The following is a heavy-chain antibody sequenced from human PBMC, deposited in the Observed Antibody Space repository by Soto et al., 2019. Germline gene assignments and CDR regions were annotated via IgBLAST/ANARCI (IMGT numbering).Heavy chain of an antibody. CDR3: ARMGYFGVFIIYHYGMDV. CDR1: GYTFTRYG. Sequence: GASVKVSCNASGYTFTRYGISWVRQAPGQGLEWMGWISAYNGNTNYAQKLQGRVTMTRNTSTSTAYMELRSLGSEDTAVYNCARMGYFGVFIIYHYGMDVWGQGTTVTVTS. J-gene: IGHJ6*02. D-gene: IGHD3-3*01. CDR2: ISAYNGNT. V-gene: IGHV1-18*04.